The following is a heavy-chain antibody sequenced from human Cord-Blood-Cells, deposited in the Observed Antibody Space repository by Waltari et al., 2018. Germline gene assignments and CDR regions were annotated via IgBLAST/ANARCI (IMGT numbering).Heavy chain of an antibody. CDR1: GFTFSSYW. D-gene: IGHD6-13*01. V-gene: IGHV3-7*01. Sequence: EVQLVESGGGLVQPGGSLRLSCAASGFTFSSYWMSWVRQAPGKGLEGVANKKQDGSEKYYVDSVKGRFTISRDNAKNSLYLQMNSLRAEDTAVYYCARDLYSSSWLFDYWGQGTLVTVSS. CDR3: ARDLYSSSWLFDY. CDR2: KKQDGSEK. J-gene: IGHJ4*02.